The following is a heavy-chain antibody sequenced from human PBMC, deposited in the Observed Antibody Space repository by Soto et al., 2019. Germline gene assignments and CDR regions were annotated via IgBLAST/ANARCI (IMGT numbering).Heavy chain of an antibody. CDR3: ASLQWPSNSYFDL. D-gene: IGHD6-19*01. CDR2: ISDSGGDT. J-gene: IGHJ2*01. Sequence: EVQLLESGGGLAQPGGSLRLSCAASGFTFRKYGMGWVRQAPGKGLEWVSAISDSGGDTYYADSVRGRFTISRDNSKDTLYLHMNSLRAEDTALYYCASLQWPSNSYFDLWGRGTLVTVSS. V-gene: IGHV3-23*01. CDR1: GFTFRKYG.